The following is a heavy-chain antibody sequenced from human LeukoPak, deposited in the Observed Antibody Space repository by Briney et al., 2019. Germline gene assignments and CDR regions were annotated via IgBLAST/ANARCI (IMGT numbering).Heavy chain of an antibody. D-gene: IGHD1-1*01. J-gene: IGHJ4*02. CDR2: IYYNGNR. CDR3: ARGGLPSNNWQLGY. V-gene: IGHV4-59*01. CDR1: GGSISSYC. Sequence: SETLSLTCTVSGGSISSYCWNWIRQSPGKRLEWIGYIYYNGNRAYNPSLKSRVSISVDTSKNQFSLKLSSVTAADTAVYYCARGGLPSNNWQLGYWGQRSLVTVSS.